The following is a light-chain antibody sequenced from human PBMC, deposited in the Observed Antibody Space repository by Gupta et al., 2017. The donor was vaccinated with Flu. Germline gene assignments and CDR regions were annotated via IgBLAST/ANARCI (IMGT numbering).Light chain of an antibody. CDR1: TGAVTSGHY. V-gene: IGLV7-46*01. CDR2: DTS. CDR3: LLSYSGIRV. J-gene: IGLJ3*02. Sequence: QAVVTQEPSLTVSPGGTVTLTCGSSTGAVTSGHYPYWFQQKPGQAPRTLIYDTSYKHSWTPARFSGSLLGVKAALTLSGAQPEDEADYYCLLSYSGIRVFGGGNKLTVL.